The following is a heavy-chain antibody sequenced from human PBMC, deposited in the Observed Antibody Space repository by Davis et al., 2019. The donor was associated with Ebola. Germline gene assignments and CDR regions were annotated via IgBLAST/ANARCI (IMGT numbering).Heavy chain of an antibody. CDR2: ISSSSSYI. V-gene: IGHV3-21*01. CDR3: ARVHEQSAGTDY. D-gene: IGHD6-13*01. CDR1: GFTFSSYS. Sequence: GESLKIPCAASGFTFSSYSMNWVRQAPGKGLEWVSSISSSSSYIYYADSVKCRFTISRDNAKNSLYLHMNGLRVEDTAIYYCARVHEQSAGTDYWGQGTLVTVSS. J-gene: IGHJ4*02.